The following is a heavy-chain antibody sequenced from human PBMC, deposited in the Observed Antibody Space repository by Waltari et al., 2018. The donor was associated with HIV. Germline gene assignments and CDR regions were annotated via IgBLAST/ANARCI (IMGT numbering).Heavy chain of an antibody. V-gene: IGHV4-39*01. J-gene: IGHJ4*02. CDR2: IYYSGST. D-gene: IGHD3-22*01. CDR3: ARHGYGHYDSSGLFDY. Sequence: QLQLQESGPGLVKPSETLSLTCTVSGGSISSSSYYWGWIRQPPGKGLAWIGSIYYSGSTYYNPSLKSRVTISGDTSKNQFSLKLSSVTAADTAVYYCARHGYGHYDSSGLFDYWGQGTLVTVSS. CDR1: GGSISSSSYY.